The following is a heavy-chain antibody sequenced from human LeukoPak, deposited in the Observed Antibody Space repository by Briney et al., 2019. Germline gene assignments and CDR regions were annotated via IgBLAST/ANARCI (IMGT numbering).Heavy chain of an antibody. CDR2: INWNGGRT. V-gene: IGHV3-20*04. Sequence: GGSLRLSCAASGFTFGDYGMSWVRQGPGKGLEWVSGINWNGGRTGYADSVKGRFTISRDNANNSLYLQMNSLRDEDTALYYCARDSSVYDSSGLRAFDIWGQGTMVTVSS. CDR1: GFTFGDYG. D-gene: IGHD3-22*01. J-gene: IGHJ3*02. CDR3: ARDSSVYDSSGLRAFDI.